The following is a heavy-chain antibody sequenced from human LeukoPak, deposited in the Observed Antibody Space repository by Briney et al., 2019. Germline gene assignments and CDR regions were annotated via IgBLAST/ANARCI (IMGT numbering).Heavy chain of an antibody. CDR1: GGSISSSTYY. J-gene: IGHJ5*02. V-gene: IGHV4-39*07. Sequence: SETLSLTCTVSGGSISSSTYYWGWIRQPPGKVLEWIGYIYYTGSTYCNPSLKSRVTISVNTSKNQFSLKLSSVTAADTAVYYCARGRGEGRGISMVRGVRAPSYNWFDPWGHGTLVTVSS. D-gene: IGHD3-10*01. CDR2: IYYTGST. CDR3: ARGRGEGRGISMVRGVRAPSYNWFDP.